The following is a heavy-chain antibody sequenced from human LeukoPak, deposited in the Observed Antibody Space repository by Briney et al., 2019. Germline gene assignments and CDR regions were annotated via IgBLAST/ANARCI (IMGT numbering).Heavy chain of an antibody. Sequence: GASVKVSCKASGYTFTGYYVHWVRQAPGQGFEWMGWINPNSGGTNYAQKFQGRVTMTRDTSISTAHMELSRLRSDDTSVYYCARANPLYCSSTTCLFDYWGQGTLVTVSS. CDR2: INPNSGGT. CDR3: ARANPLYCSSTTCLFDY. CDR1: GYTFTGYY. V-gene: IGHV1-2*02. D-gene: IGHD2-2*01. J-gene: IGHJ4*02.